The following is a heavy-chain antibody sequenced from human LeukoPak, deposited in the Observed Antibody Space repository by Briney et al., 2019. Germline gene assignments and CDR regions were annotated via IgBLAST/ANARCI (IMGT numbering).Heavy chain of an antibody. V-gene: IGHV3-7*03. CDR1: GFTFGSYW. Sequence: AGGSLRLSCAASGFTFGSYWRNWARQAPGRGLEWVASINHNGNVNYYVDSVKGRFTISRDNAKNSLYLQMSNLRAEDTAVYFCARGGGLDVWGQGATVTVSS. D-gene: IGHD3-16*01. J-gene: IGHJ6*02. CDR3: ARGGGLDV. CDR2: INHNGNVN.